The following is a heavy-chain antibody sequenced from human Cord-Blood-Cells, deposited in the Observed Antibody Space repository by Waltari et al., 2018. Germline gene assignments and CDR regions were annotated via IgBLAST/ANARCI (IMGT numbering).Heavy chain of an antibody. J-gene: IGHJ4*02. Sequence: QLQLQESGPGLVKPSETLSLTCTVSGGSISSSSYYWGWIRQPPGKGLEWIGSIYYSGSTYYNPSLTSRVTISVDTSKNQFSLKLSSVTAADTAVYYCARLGLELTGPFDYWGQGTLVTVSS. V-gene: IGHV4-39*01. CDR2: IYYSGST. D-gene: IGHD7-27*01. CDR1: GGSISSSSYY. CDR3: ARLGLELTGPFDY.